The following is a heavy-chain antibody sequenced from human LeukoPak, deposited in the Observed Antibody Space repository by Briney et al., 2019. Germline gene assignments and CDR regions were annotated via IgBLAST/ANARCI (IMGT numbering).Heavy chain of an antibody. V-gene: IGHV3-7*01. Sequence: GGSLRLSCATSEFTFTNFWMSWVRQAPGKGLEWVANTNRDGSEKYYVDSVKGRVTISRDNAMNFLYLQLNSLRVDDTAVYYCARDSASCRGCAFDIWGQGTVVTVSS. CDR2: TNRDGSEK. D-gene: IGHD2-2*01. CDR3: ARDSASCRGCAFDI. J-gene: IGHJ3*02. CDR1: EFTFTNFW.